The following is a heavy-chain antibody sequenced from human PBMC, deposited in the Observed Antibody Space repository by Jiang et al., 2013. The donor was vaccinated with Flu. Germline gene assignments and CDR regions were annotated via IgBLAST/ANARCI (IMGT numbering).Heavy chain of an antibody. Sequence: QLVESGAEVKKPGASVKVSCKASGYTFTSYGISWVRQAPGQGLEWMGWISAYNGNTNYAQKLQGRVTMTTDTSTSTAYMELRSLRSDDTAVYYCAREILAAVAGIGFYYGMDVWGQGTTVTVSS. D-gene: IGHD6-19*01. J-gene: IGHJ6*02. CDR2: ISAYNGNT. CDR3: AREILAAVAGIGFYYGMDV. CDR1: GYTFTSYG. V-gene: IGHV1-18*01.